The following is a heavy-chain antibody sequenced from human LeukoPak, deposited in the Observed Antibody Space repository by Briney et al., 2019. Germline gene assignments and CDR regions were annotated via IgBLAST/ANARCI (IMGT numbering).Heavy chain of an antibody. Sequence: PGGSLRLSCAASGFTFSDYATSWVRQAPGKGLEWVSLISDRGGSTYYTDSVKGRFTISRDNSKNSLYLQMNSLRADDTAVYYCAKGRWSPDYWGQGTLVTVSS. CDR3: AKGRWSPDY. CDR1: GFTFSDYA. V-gene: IGHV3-23*01. J-gene: IGHJ4*01. CDR2: ISDRGGST. D-gene: IGHD1-1*01.